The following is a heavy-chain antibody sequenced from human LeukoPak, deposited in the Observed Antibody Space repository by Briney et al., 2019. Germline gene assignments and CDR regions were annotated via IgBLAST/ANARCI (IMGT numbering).Heavy chain of an antibody. Sequence: GGSLRLSCAASGFTFSDYYMSWVRQAPGKGLEWVSSISSSGSASYHADSVKGRFTISRDNAKNSLSLQMNSLRIDDTAVYYCARDIGFWSGDGGYYFDYWGQGTLVAVSS. CDR1: GFTFSDYY. D-gene: IGHD3-3*01. CDR2: ISSSGSAS. CDR3: ARDIGFWSGDGGYYFDY. V-gene: IGHV3-11*04. J-gene: IGHJ4*02.